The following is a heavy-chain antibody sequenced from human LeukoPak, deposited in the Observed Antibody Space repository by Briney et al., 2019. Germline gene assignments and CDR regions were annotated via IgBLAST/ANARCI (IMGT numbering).Heavy chain of an antibody. CDR3: ARKDGDY. Sequence: PSETLSLTCTVSGASISSYHWSWIRQPPGKGLEWIGYMYNSGNTNYNPSLKSRVTMSLDTSKNQFSLKLSSVTAADTAIYYRARKDGDYWGQGTLVIVSS. V-gene: IGHV4-59*01. J-gene: IGHJ4*02. CDR1: GASISSYH. CDR2: MYNSGNT. D-gene: IGHD5-24*01.